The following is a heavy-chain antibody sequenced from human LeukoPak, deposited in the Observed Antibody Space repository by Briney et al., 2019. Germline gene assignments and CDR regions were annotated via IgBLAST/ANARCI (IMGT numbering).Heavy chain of an antibody. CDR2: IKQDGSEK. CDR1: GFTFSDYY. V-gene: IGHV3-7*01. D-gene: IGHD3-3*02. CDR3: ARDIFGVLDY. J-gene: IGHJ4*02. Sequence: GGSLRLSCAASGFTFSDYYMSWVRQAPGKGLEWVANIKQDGSEKYYVDSVKGRFTISRDNAKNSLYLQMNSLRAEDTAVYYCARDIFGVLDYWGQGTLVTVSS.